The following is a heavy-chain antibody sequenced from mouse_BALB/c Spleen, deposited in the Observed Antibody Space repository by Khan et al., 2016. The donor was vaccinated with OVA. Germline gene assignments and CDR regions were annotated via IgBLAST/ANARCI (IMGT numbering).Heavy chain of an antibody. Sequence: EVELVESGGGLVQPGGSRKLSCAASGFTFSRFGMHCVRQAPEKGLEWVAYISSGSSTIYYADTVKGRFTISRDNPKNTLFLQMTSLRSEDTAMYYCARDSNFDYWGQGTTLTVSS. CDR2: ISSGSSTI. CDR3: ARDSNFDY. V-gene: IGHV5-17*02. J-gene: IGHJ2*01. CDR1: GFTFSRFG.